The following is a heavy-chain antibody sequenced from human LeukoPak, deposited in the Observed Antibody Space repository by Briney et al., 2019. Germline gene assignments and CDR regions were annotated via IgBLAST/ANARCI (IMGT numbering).Heavy chain of an antibody. J-gene: IGHJ4*02. CDR3: AREVTKGASFDY. CDR2: INPSGGST. V-gene: IGHV1-46*01. Sequence: ASVKVSCKASGYTFTSYYMHWVRQAPGQGLEWMGIINPSGGSTSYAQKFQGRITMTRDTSTGTVYMELSSLRSEDTAVYYCAREVTKGASFDYWGQGTLVTVSS. CDR1: GYTFTSYY.